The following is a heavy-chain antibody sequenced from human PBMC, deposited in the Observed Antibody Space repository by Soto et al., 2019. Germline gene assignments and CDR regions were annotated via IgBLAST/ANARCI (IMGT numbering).Heavy chain of an antibody. V-gene: IGHV4-31*03. CDR1: GGYISSGGYY. J-gene: IGHJ5*02. D-gene: IGHD3-22*01. Sequence: SETLSLSYTVSGGYISSGGYYWSWIRQHPGKGLEWIGYIYYSGSTYYNPSLKSRVTISVDTSKNQFSLKLSSVTAADTAVYYCAREIYYDSSGYYKERWFDPWGQGTLVTVYS. CDR3: AREIYYDSSGYYKERWFDP. CDR2: IYYSGST.